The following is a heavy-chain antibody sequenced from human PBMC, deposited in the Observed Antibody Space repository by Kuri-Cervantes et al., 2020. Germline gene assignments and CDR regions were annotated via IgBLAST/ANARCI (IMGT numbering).Heavy chain of an antibody. V-gene: IGHV3-9*01. CDR1: GFRFDDYA. Sequence: GGSLRLSCAASGFRFDDYAMHWVRQAPGKGLEWVSVISWNSDSIGYAGSVRGRFSISRDNAKNCLYLQMNRLRADDTAVYYCARVDTTMVNYFDCWGQGTLVTVSS. CDR2: ISWNSDSI. J-gene: IGHJ4*02. CDR3: ARVDTTMVNYFDC. D-gene: IGHD5-18*01.